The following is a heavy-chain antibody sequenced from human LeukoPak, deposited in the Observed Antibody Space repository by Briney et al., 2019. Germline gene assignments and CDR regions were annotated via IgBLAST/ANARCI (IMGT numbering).Heavy chain of an antibody. V-gene: IGHV3-7*01. D-gene: IGHD3-22*01. J-gene: IGHJ4*02. Sequence: GGSLRLSCTVSGFTVSSNSMSWVRQAPGKGLEWVANIKQDGSEKYYVDSVKGRFTISRDNAKNSLYVQMNSLRAEDTAVYYCARDDDYYDGSGYYYDYFDYWGQGTLVTVSS. CDR2: IKQDGSEK. CDR3: ARDDDYYDGSGYYYDYFDY. CDR1: GFTVSSNS.